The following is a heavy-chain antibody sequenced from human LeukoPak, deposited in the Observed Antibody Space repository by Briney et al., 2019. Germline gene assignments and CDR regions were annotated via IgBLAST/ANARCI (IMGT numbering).Heavy chain of an antibody. D-gene: IGHD2-21*02. CDR2: INWNGGST. V-gene: IGHV3-20*04. CDR1: GFTFDDYG. J-gene: IGHJ4*02. Sequence: GGSLRLSCAASGFTFDDYGMSWVRQAPGKGLEWVSGINWNGGSTGYADSVKGRFTISRDNAKNTLYLQMNSLRAEDTAVYYCAREHPLLRYFDYWGQGTLVTVSS. CDR3: AREHPLLRYFDY.